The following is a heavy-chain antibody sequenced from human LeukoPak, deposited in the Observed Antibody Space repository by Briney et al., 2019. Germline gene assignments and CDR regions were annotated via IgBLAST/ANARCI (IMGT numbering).Heavy chain of an antibody. Sequence: GGSLRLSCAASGFTFSSYAMSWVRQAPGKGLEWVSAISGSGGSTYYAGSVKGRFTISRDNSKNTLYLQMNSLRAEDTAVYYCAGNYYDSGGLAYWGQGTLVTVSS. CDR2: ISGSGGST. D-gene: IGHD3-22*01. CDR1: GFTFSSYA. J-gene: IGHJ4*02. CDR3: AGNYYDSGGLAY. V-gene: IGHV3-23*01.